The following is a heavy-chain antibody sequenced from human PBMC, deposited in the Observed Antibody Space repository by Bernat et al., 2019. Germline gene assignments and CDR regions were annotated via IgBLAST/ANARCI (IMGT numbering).Heavy chain of an antibody. CDR3: ARDSTYYDILTGYANPLPVDY. D-gene: IGHD3-9*01. Sequence: EVQLVESGGGLVQPGGSLRLSCAASGFTFSSYWMSWVRQAPGKGLEWVANIKQDGSEKYYVDSVKGRFTISRDNAKNSLYLQMNSLRAEDTAVYYCARDSTYYDILTGYANPLPVDYWGQGTLVTVSS. J-gene: IGHJ4*02. CDR1: GFTFSSYW. CDR2: IKQDGSEK. V-gene: IGHV3-7*01.